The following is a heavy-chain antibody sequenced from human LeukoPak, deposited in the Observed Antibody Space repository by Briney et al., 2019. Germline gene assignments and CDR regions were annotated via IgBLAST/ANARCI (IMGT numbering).Heavy chain of an antibody. D-gene: IGHD1-20*01. CDR2: ISSSSSSTI. Sequence: GGSLRLSCAASGFTFSSYSMNWVRQAPGKGLEWVSYISSSSSSTIYYADSVKGRFTISRDNAKNSLYLQMNSLRDEDTAVYYCAREGYNWNDSRFYYYYYMDVWGKGTTVTVSS. CDR1: GFTFSSYS. J-gene: IGHJ6*03. V-gene: IGHV3-48*02. CDR3: AREGYNWNDSRFYYYYYMDV.